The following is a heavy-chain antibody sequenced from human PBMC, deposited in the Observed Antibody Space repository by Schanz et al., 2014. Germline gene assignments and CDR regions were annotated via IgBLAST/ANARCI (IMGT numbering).Heavy chain of an antibody. CDR1: GFTLSSYA. V-gene: IGHV3-23*04. CDR3: AKDVVGATYGGGHYFDY. Sequence: DVQLAESGGGLVQPGGSLRLSCAASGFTLSSYALSWVRQSPGKGLEWVSAINTADTTYYADSVKGRFTVSRDNSKNTLYLQMNSLRAEDTAVYYCAKDVVGATYGGGHYFDYWGQGTLVTVSS. CDR2: INTADTT. D-gene: IGHD1-26*01. J-gene: IGHJ4*02.